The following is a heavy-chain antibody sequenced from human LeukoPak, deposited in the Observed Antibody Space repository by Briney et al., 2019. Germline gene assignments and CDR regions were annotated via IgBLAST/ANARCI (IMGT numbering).Heavy chain of an antibody. D-gene: IGHD5-12*01. V-gene: IGHV3-43D*04. CDR3: AKDKEYSGFGPILSGYYYGMDV. J-gene: IGHJ6*04. CDR1: GFTFEDYA. CDR2: ISWDGGST. Sequence: GGFLRLSCAASGFTFEDYAMHWVRQAPGKGLEWVSLISWDGGSTYYADSVKGRFTISRDNSRHTLYLQMNSLGAEDTALYYCAKDKEYSGFGPILSGYYYGMDVWGKGTTVTVSS.